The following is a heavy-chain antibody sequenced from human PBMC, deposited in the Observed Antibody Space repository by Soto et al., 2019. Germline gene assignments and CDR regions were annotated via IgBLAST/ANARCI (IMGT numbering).Heavy chain of an antibody. CDR3: ARVREQGETARDPHFDY. CDR1: GFTFSSYA. D-gene: IGHD5-18*01. Sequence: QVQLVESGGGVVQPGRSLRLSCAASGFTFSSYAMHWVRQAPGKGLEWVAVISYAGSNKYYADSVKGRFTISRDNSKNTLYLQMNSLRAEDTAVYYCARVREQGETARDPHFDYWGQGTLVTVSS. J-gene: IGHJ4*02. CDR2: ISYAGSNK. V-gene: IGHV3-30-3*01.